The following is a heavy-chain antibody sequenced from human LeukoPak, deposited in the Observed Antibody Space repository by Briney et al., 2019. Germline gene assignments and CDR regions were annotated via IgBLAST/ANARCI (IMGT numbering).Heavy chain of an antibody. D-gene: IGHD6-13*01. CDR1: GYTFTGYY. CDR3: ARVRWVAAAGRTPFYC. J-gene: IGHJ4*02. Sequence: ASVKVSYKASGYTFTGYYMHLVRQAPGQGLEWMGRINPNSGGTNYAQKFQGRVTMTRDTSISTAYMELSRLRSDDTAVYYCARVRWVAAAGRTPFYCWGQGTLVTVSS. CDR2: INPNSGGT. V-gene: IGHV1-2*06.